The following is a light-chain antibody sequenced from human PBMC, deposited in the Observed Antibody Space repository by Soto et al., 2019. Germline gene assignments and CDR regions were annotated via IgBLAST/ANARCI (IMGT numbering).Light chain of an antibody. J-gene: IGKJ1*01. Sequence: DIQMTQSPSSLSASVGDRVTITCRASQSIKNYLNWYQQKPGKAPKLLIYAASSLQSGVPSRFSGSGSGTEFTLTISRLQPDDLATYYCQQYNGYFRTFGQGTKVEIK. CDR3: QQYNGYFRT. V-gene: IGKV1-39*01. CDR2: AAS. CDR1: QSIKNY.